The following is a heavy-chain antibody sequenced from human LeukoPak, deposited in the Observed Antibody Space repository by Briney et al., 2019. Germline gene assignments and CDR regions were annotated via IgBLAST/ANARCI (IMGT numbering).Heavy chain of an antibody. CDR3: ARDPLGYYDSSGYS. CDR2: ISSSSSYI. V-gene: IGHV3-21*01. J-gene: IGHJ4*02. D-gene: IGHD3-22*01. Sequence: GGSLRLSCASSGFTFSSYSMNWVRQAPGKGLEWGSSISSSSSYIYYADSVKGRFTISRDNAKNSLYLQMNSLRAEDTAVYYCARDPLGYYDSSGYSWGQGTLVTVSS. CDR1: GFTFSSYS.